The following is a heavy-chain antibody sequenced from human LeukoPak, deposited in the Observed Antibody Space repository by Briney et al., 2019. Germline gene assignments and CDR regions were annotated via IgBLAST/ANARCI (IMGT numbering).Heavy chain of an antibody. CDR2: IIPIFGTA. D-gene: IGHD6-19*01. Sequence: SVKVSCKASGGTFSSYAISWVRQAPGQGLEWMGGIIPIFGTANYAQKFQGRVTITADESTSTAYMELSSLRSEDTAVYYCARACYPYSSGWFFDYWGQGTLVTVSS. V-gene: IGHV1-69*13. J-gene: IGHJ4*02. CDR1: GGTFSSYA. CDR3: ARACYPYSSGWFFDY.